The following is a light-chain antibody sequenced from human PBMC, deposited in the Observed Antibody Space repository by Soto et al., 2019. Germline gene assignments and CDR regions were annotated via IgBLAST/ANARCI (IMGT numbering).Light chain of an antibody. CDR1: QSISSTF. CDR2: GGS. Sequence: EIVLTQSPDTLSLSPGDRATLSCRASQSISSTFLAWYQQKPGQAPRLRIYGGSSRATGIPDRFSGSGSGTDVTLTISRLESEDFVVYYGQQGLTFGGGTKVEIK. V-gene: IGKV3-20*01. J-gene: IGKJ4*01. CDR3: QQGLT.